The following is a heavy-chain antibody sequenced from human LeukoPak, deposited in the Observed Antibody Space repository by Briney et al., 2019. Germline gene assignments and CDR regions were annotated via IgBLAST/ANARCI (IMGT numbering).Heavy chain of an antibody. CDR3: ARHQYYYDSSGNYGWFDS. V-gene: IGHV5-51*01. Sequence: GESLKISCKGSGFNFTAYWIAWVRQMPGKGLEWMGISHPINSDTKYSPSFQGQVTISADKSSSTAYLQWNSLKASDTAMYYCARHQYYYDSSGNYGWFDSWGQGTLVNVSS. CDR1: GFNFTAYW. D-gene: IGHD3-22*01. CDR2: SHPINSDT. J-gene: IGHJ5*01.